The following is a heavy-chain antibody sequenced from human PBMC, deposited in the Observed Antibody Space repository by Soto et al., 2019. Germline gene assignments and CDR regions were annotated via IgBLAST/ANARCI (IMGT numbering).Heavy chain of an antibody. V-gene: IGHV3-30-3*01. CDR1: GFTISSYA. CDR2: ISYDGSNK. Sequence: QVQLVESGGGVVQPGRSLRLSCAASGFTISSYAMHWVRQAPGKGLEWVAVISYDGSNKYYADSVKGRFTISRDNSKNTLYLQMNSLRAEDTAVYYCARVDIVAYPLGLIAAAAGPFDYWGQGTLVTVSS. CDR3: ARVDIVAYPLGLIAAAAGPFDY. J-gene: IGHJ4*02. D-gene: IGHD5-12*01.